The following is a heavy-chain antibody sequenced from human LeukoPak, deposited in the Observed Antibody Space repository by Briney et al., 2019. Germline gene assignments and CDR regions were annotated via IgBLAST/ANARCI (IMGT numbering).Heavy chain of an antibody. D-gene: IGHD2-2*01. Sequence: SETLSLTCTVSGGSISSSSYYWGWIPQPPGKGLVWIGSIFYRGSSYYNPYLKSRVTISGDTSTNQSSLKLSSVTAADTAVYYCARQRSSSWLWGQGTLVTVSS. J-gene: IGHJ4*02. V-gene: IGHV4-39*01. CDR3: ARQRSSSWL. CDR1: GGSISSSSYY. CDR2: IFYRGSS.